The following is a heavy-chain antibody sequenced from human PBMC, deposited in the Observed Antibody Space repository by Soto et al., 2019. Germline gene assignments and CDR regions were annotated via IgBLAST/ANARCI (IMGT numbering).Heavy chain of an antibody. CDR2: INHSGST. Sequence: SGTLSLTCAVYGGTFSGYYWSWIRQPPGKGLEWIGEINHSGSTNYNPSLKSRVTISVDTSKNQFSLKLSSVTAADTAVYYCARGGNRFYFLLGYFDYWGQGTLVTVSS. D-gene: IGHD3-16*02. V-gene: IGHV4-34*01. CDR1: GGTFSGYY. J-gene: IGHJ4*02. CDR3: ARGGNRFYFLLGYFDY.